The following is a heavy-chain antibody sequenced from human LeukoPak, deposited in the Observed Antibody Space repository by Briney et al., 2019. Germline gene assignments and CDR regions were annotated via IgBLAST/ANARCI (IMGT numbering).Heavy chain of an antibody. CDR3: ARVGLNDYGSGTYADY. CDR1: GFTFNDYY. V-gene: IGHV3-11*04. J-gene: IGHJ4*02. Sequence: GGSLRLSCGASGFTFNDYYMTWIRRAPGKGLEWVSYISTHGSIIYYADSVKGRSTISRDNAKNSLYLQMNTLRAEDTAVYYCARVGLNDYGSGTYADYWGQGTLVTVSS. CDR2: ISTHGSII. D-gene: IGHD3-10*01.